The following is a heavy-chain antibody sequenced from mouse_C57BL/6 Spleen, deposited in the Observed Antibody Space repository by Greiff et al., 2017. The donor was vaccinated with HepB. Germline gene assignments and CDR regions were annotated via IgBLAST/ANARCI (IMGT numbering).Heavy chain of an antibody. J-gene: IGHJ3*01. CDR3: ARGGPGGFAY. CDR2: INPNNGGT. D-gene: IGHD4-1*01. CDR1: GYTFTDYY. Sequence: EVQLQQSGPELVKPGASVKISCKASGYTFTDYYMNWVKQSHGKSLEWIGDINPNNGGTSYNQKFKGKATLTVDKSSSTAYMELRSLTSEDSAVYYCARGGPGGFAYWGQGTLVTVSA. V-gene: IGHV1-26*01.